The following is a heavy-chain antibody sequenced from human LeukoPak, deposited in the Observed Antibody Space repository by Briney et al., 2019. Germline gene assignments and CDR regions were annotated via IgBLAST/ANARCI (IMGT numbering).Heavy chain of an antibody. CDR2: ISYDGSNK. CDR3: ARAAYGSGSYYGRFDY. J-gene: IGHJ4*02. V-gene: IGHV3-30*14. D-gene: IGHD3-10*01. CDR1: GFTFSSYA. Sequence: GGSLRLSCAASGFTFSSYAMHWVRQAPGKGLEWVAVISYDGSNKYYADSVKGRFTISRDNSKNTLYLQMNSLRAEDTAVYYCARAAYGSGSYYGRFDYWGQGTLVTVS.